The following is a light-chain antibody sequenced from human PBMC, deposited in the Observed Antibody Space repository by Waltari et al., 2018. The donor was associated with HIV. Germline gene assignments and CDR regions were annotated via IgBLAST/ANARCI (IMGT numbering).Light chain of an antibody. CDR3: QSPDNTTSYWV. J-gene: IGLJ3*02. CDR1: ALPRQY. CDR2: KEA. V-gene: IGLV3-25*03. Sequence: SYELTQPPSVSVSPGQTARITCSGDALPRQYAYWYQQKPGQAPLLLIYKEAERPSRIPERFSGSSSGTIVTLTISGVQAEDEADYYCQSPDNTTSYWVFGGGTKLTV.